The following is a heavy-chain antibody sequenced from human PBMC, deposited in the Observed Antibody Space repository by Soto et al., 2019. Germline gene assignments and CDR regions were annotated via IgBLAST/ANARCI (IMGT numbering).Heavy chain of an antibody. V-gene: IGHV4-39*01. CDR2: IYYSGNT. CDR1: SASLSRSTYY. J-gene: IGHJ4*02. CDR3: ASSSPFHY. D-gene: IGHD6-6*01. Sequence: SENLSLTCSVSSASLSRSTYYWSWIRQPPGRGPEWIGSIYYSGNTYYKPSLKSRVSISIDTSRNQFSLKLTSVTAADTGVYYCASSSPFHYWGPGILVTVS.